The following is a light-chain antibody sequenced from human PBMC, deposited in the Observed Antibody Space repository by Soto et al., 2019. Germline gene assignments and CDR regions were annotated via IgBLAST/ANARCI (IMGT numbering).Light chain of an antibody. Sequence: EIVLTQSPATLSLSPGARDPLSCRARQSVSSYLAWYQQKPGQAPRLLIYSASIRATGIPDRFSGSGSGTDFTLTISRLEPEDFAVYYCQQYGSSGTFGQGTKVDIK. J-gene: IGKJ1*01. CDR3: QQYGSSGT. V-gene: IGKV3-20*01. CDR2: SAS. CDR1: QSVSSY.